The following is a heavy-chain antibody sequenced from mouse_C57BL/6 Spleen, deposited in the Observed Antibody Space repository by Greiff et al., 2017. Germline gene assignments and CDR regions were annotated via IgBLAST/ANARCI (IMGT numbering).Heavy chain of an antibody. CDR3: AKRGYYYGSSYWYFDG. J-gene: IGHJ1*03. V-gene: IGHV1-61*01. D-gene: IGHD1-1*01. Sequence: VQLQQPGAELVRPGSSVKLSCKASGYTFTSYWMDWVKQRPGQGLEWIGNIYPSDSETHYNQKFKDKATLTVDKSSSTAYMQLSSLTSEDSAVYYCAKRGYYYGSSYWYFDGWGTGTTVTVSS. CDR1: GYTFTSYW. CDR2: IYPSDSET.